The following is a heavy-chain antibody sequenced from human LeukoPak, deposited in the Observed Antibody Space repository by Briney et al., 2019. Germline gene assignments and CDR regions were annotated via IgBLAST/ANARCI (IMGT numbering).Heavy chain of an antibody. D-gene: IGHD3-22*01. CDR1: GGSISGYY. CDR2: IYYSGST. Sequence: PSETLSLTCTVSGGSISGYYWSWIRQPPGKGLEWIGYIYYSGSTKYNPSLKSRVTMSVDRSRNQFSLKLSCVTAADTAVYYCARGGLENGYHSNDGFDIWGQGTMVTVSS. CDR3: ARGGLENGYHSNDGFDI. V-gene: IGHV4-59*01. J-gene: IGHJ3*02.